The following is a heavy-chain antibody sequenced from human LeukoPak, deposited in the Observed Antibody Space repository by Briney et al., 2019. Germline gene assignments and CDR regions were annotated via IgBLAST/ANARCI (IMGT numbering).Heavy chain of an antibody. Sequence: PGGSLRLSCAASGFTFSSYGMHWVRQAPGKGLEWVAFIRYDGSNKYYADSVKGRFTISRDNSKNTLYLQMNSLRAEDTAVYYCAKASPYGSGSYYGMDVWGQGTTVTVSS. J-gene: IGHJ6*02. CDR1: GFTFSSYG. D-gene: IGHD3-10*01. CDR3: AKASPYGSGSYYGMDV. V-gene: IGHV3-30*02. CDR2: IRYDGSNK.